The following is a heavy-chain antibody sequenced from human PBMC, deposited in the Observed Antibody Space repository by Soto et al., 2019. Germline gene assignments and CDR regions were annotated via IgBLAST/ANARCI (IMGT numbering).Heavy chain of an antibody. CDR3: ARDGDGRMTTNPYCYNGMDV. CDR1: GGSLGSYS. V-gene: IGHV4-59*01. D-gene: IGHD2-21*02. Sequence: PSETLSLPCTVSGGSLGSYSWSWIPQSPGKGPERIGYVFYTGRANYTASLKSRVSISLDTSNYRFPPKLSSVTAADTAVHYCARDGDGRMTTNPYCYNGMDVWGPGTTVTVSS. J-gene: IGHJ6*02. CDR2: VFYTGRA.